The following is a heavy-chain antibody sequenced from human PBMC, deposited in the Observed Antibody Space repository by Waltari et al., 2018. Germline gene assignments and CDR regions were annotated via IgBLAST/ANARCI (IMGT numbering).Heavy chain of an antibody. CDR1: GGTISSAIYY. CDR3: ARDSPGIAAAGHY. CDR2: FYTSGST. D-gene: IGHD6-13*01. Sequence: QVPLQESGPGLVKPSQTLSLTCPVSGGTISSAIYYCTFIRQPAGKGLEWIGRFYTSGSTYYNPSLKSRVTISVDTSKNQFSLKLSSVTAADTAVYYCARDSPGIAAAGHYWGQGTLVTVSS. V-gene: IGHV4-61*02. J-gene: IGHJ4*02.